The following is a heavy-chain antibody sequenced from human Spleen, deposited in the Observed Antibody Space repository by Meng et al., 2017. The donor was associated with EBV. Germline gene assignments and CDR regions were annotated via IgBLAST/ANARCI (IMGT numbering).Heavy chain of an antibody. CDR1: GFTFRRYW. CDR3: SRDLVGSDDD. D-gene: IGHD6-25*01. J-gene: IGHJ4*02. Sequence: VERGGAGGALVQPGGSLRLSCVASGFTFRRYWMHWVRQVPGKGLVWVSRTNEDGRITNYADSVKGRFTISRDNTKNTLYLQMNSLRAEDTAVYFCSRDLVGSDDDWGQGTLVTVSS. V-gene: IGHV3-74*01. CDR2: TNEDGRIT.